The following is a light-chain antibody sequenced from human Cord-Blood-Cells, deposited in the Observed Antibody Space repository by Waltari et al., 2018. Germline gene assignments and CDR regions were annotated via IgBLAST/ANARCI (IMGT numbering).Light chain of an antibody. J-gene: IGKJ1*01. Sequence: IQMTQSSSTIIASHVPRGTITCRASQSISSWLALYQQKPGKATKLLIYKASSLESGVPSRFSGSGSGTEFALAISSLQPDDLATYYCQQYNSYSGTFGQGTKVEIK. CDR1: QSISSW. V-gene: IGKV1-5*03. CDR2: KAS. CDR3: QQYNSYSGT.